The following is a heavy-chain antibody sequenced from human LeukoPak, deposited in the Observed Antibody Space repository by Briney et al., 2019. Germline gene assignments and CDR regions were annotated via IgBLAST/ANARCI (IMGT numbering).Heavy chain of an antibody. V-gene: IGHV1-8*01. CDR3: ARALSGCILCFDY. J-gene: IGHJ4*02. D-gene: IGHD6-19*01. Sequence: ASVKVSCKASGYTFTSYDINWVRQATGQGLEWMGWMNPNSGNTGYAQKFQGRVTVTRNTSINTAYMELSSLRSEDTAVYYCARALSGCILCFDYWGQGSLVTVSS. CDR2: MNPNSGNT. CDR1: GYTFTSYD.